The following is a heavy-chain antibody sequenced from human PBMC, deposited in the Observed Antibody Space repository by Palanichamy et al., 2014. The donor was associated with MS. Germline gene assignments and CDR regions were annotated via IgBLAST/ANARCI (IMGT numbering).Heavy chain of an antibody. D-gene: IGHD2-21*02. CDR3: ARGQTVTAHYFDP. J-gene: IGHJ5*02. V-gene: IGHV3-74*01. CDR1: GFTFSGYW. CDR2: VSSDGSST. Sequence: EVQLEESGEGLVQPGGSLRLSRAASGFTFSGYWMHWVRQAPGKGLVWVSRVSSDGSSTNYADSVKGRFTISRDNAKNTLYLQMNSLRAEDTAVYYCARGQTVTAHYFDPWGQGTLVTVSS.